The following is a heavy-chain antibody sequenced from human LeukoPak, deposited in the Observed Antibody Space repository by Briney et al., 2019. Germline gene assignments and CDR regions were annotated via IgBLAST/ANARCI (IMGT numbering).Heavy chain of an antibody. CDR1: GGSISSYY. CDR3: ARGYSSGWYYFDY. CDR2: IYYSGST. Sequence: SETLSLTCTVSGGSISSYYWSWIRQPPGKGLEWIGYIYYSGSTNYNPSLKSRVTISVDTSKNQLSLKLSSVTAADTAVYYCARGYSSGWYYFDYWGQGTLVTVSS. D-gene: IGHD6-19*01. V-gene: IGHV4-59*01. J-gene: IGHJ4*02.